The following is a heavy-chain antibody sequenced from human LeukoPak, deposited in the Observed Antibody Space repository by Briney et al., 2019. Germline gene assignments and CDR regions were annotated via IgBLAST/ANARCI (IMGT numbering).Heavy chain of an antibody. CDR2: ISRSYDNI. V-gene: IGHV3-11*01. D-gene: IGHD3-10*01. CDR1: GLTLSDYY. J-gene: IGHJ4*02. Sequence: PGGSLRLSCAVSGLTLSDYYMSWIRQVPGKGLEFVSYISRSYDNIYYADSVKGRFTISRDNAKNSLYLQMSSLRADDTAVYYCVRCHTIIQYWGQGTLVTVSS. CDR3: VRCHTIIQY.